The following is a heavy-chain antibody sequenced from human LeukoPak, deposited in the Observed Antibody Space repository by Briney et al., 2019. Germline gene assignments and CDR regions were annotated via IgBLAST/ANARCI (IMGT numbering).Heavy chain of an antibody. J-gene: IGHJ6*03. CDR1: GYTFTSYD. CDR2: MNPNSGNT. CDR3: ARGRRYYGSGSYSPALYYYYYYMDV. D-gene: IGHD3-10*01. Sequence: ASVKVSCKASGYTFTSYDTNWVRQATGQGLEWMGWMNPNSGNTGYAQKFQGRVTMTRNTSISTAYMELSSLRSEDTAVYYCARGRRYYGSGSYSPALYYYYYYMDVWGKGTTVTISS. V-gene: IGHV1-8*01.